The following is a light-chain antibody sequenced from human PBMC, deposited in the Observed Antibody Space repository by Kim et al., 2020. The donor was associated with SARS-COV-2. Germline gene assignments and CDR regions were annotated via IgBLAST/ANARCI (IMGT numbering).Light chain of an antibody. CDR2: VAS. J-gene: IGKJ2*01. CDR3: QQYNNWLLHT. Sequence: EIEMTQSPATLSVSPGERATLSCRASQSVSRYLAWYQQKPGKAPRLLIYVASTRATGIPARFSGSGSGTEFTLTISSLQSEDFAVYYCQQYNNWLLHTFGQGHKLEI. CDR1: QSVSRY. V-gene: IGKV3-15*01.